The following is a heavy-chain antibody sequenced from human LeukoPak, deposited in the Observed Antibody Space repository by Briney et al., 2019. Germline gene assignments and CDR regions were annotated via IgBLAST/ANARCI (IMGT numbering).Heavy chain of an antibody. CDR2: ISGYNGNT. V-gene: IGHV1-18*04. Sequence: ASVKVSCKTSGYTFTYYGINWVRQAPGQGLEWMGWISGYNGNTKYAQKFQGRATMTTDTFTNTAYMELRSLRSDDTAMYYCARDKSPIRSRSGSESSPLDNWGQGTLVFVSS. CDR1: GYTFTYYG. D-gene: IGHD6-19*01. J-gene: IGHJ4*02. CDR3: ARDKSPIRSRSGSESSPLDN.